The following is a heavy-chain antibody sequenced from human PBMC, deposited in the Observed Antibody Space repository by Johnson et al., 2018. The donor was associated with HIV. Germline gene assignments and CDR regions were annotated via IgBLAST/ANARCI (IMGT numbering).Heavy chain of an antibody. CDR2: VNWNGART. Sequence: MLLVESGGGVVRPGESLRLSCAASGFIFDDFGMNWVRHAPGKGLEWVSDVNWNGARTGYADSVKGRFTISRDNSKNTLYLQMNSLRAEDTAVYYCARMTTTVSHHDAFDIRGQGTMVTVSS. CDR3: ARMTTTVSHHDAFDI. V-gene: IGHV3-20*04. J-gene: IGHJ3*02. D-gene: IGHD4-17*01. CDR1: GFIFDDFG.